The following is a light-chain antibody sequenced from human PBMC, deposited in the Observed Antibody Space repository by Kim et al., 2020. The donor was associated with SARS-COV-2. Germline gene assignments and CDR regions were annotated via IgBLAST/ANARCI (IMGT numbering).Light chain of an antibody. Sequence: DIQMTQSPSSLSASVGDRATISCRASQMISNSLSWYQQRKSGQAPKLLVYDAFSLNDGVPPRFIGSLSGTNFTLTITTVQPEDFTTYFCHQSPSNPVTFGQGTGLKIK. V-gene: IGKV1-39*01. CDR1: QMISNS. CDR3: HQSPSNPVT. CDR2: DAF. J-gene: IGKJ5*01.